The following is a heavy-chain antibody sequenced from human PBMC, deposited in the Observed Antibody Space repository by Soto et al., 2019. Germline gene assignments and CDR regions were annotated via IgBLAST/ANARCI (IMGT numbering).Heavy chain of an antibody. CDR3: AKDKREYYYDSSGFDY. D-gene: IGHD3-22*01. V-gene: IGHV3-23*01. J-gene: IGHJ4*02. CDR1: GFTFRSYA. CDR2: ISGSGGST. Sequence: PVGSLRLSCAASGFTFRSYAMSWVRQAPGNGLEWVSAISGSGGSTYYADTVKGRFTISRDNSKNTLYLQMNSLRAEDTAVYYCAKDKREYYYDSSGFDYWGQGTLVTVSS.